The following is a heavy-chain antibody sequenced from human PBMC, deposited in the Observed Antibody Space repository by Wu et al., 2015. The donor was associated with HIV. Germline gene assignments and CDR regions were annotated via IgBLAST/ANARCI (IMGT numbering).Heavy chain of an antibody. V-gene: IGHV1-18*01. CDR3: ARVRDSRGAFDI. D-gene: IGHD6-13*01. CDR1: GYTFTSYG. J-gene: IGHJ3*02. CDR2: ISAYDGNT. Sequence: QVQLVQSGAELKKPGASVKVSCKASGYTFTSYGISWVRQAPGQGLEWLGWISAYDGNTNYAQKLQGRVTMTTDTSTTTAYMELRSLRSDDTAVYYCARVRDSRGAFDIWGPRDNGHRLF.